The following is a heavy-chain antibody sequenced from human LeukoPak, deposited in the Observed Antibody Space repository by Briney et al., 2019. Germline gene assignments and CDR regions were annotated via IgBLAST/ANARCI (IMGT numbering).Heavy chain of an antibody. CDR2: IKQDGSEK. Sequence: GGSLRLSCAASGFTFSSYWMSWVRQAPGKGLEWVANIKQDGSEKYYVDSVKGRFTISRDNAKNSLYLQMNSLRAEDTAVYYCARSYGAFSGPVAYWGQGTLVTLSS. J-gene: IGHJ4*02. D-gene: IGHD4-17*01. CDR1: GFTFSSYW. CDR3: ARSYGAFSGPVAY. V-gene: IGHV3-7*01.